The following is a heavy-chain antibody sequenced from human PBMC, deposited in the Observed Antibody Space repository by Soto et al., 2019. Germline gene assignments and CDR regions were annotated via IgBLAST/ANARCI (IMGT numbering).Heavy chain of an antibody. CDR2: TYYRSKWYY. CDR3: ARGEQYSGRIFDY. V-gene: IGHV6-1*01. CDR1: GDSVSINSAG. J-gene: IGHJ4*01. Sequence: SQTLSLTCAITGDSVSINSAGWSWVRQSPSRGLEWLGRTYYRSKWYYEYAVSVRGRITINPDTSKNQYSLQLNSVTPEDTAVYFCARGEQYSGRIFDYWGRGTLVTVSS. D-gene: IGHD1-26*01.